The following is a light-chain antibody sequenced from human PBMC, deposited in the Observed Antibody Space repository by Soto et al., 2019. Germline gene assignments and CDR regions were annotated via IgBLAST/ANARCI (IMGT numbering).Light chain of an antibody. Sequence: NFMLTQPHSVSESPGKTVTISCTRSSGSIANNYMQWYQQRPGSAPTTVIFENNQRPSGVPDRFSGSTDGSSNSASLTISGLQTEDEADYYCQSYDGSFVVFGGGTKLTVL. CDR3: QSYDGSFVV. J-gene: IGLJ2*01. V-gene: IGLV6-57*04. CDR1: SGSIANNY. CDR2: ENN.